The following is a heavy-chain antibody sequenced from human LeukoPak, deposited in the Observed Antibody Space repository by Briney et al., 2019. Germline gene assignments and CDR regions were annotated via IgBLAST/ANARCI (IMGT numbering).Heavy chain of an antibody. CDR2: ISGSGGST. V-gene: IGHV3-23*01. CDR1: GFTFSSYG. D-gene: IGHD3-10*01. Sequence: GGSLRLSCAASGFTFSSYGMSWVRQAPGKGLEWVSAISGSGGSTYYVDSVKGRFTISRDNSKNTLYLQMNSLRAEDTAVYYCAKDAGSGSYYNVWGQGTLVTVSS. J-gene: IGHJ4*02. CDR3: AKDAGSGSYYNV.